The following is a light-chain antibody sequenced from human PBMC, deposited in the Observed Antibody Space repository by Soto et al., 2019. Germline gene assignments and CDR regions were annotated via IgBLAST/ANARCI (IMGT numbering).Light chain of an antibody. J-gene: IGKJ5*01. CDR2: AAS. CDR1: QSISSY. CDR3: QQSYSTPDT. V-gene: IGKV1-39*01. Sequence: DIQMTQSPSSLSASVGDRVTITCRASQSISSYLNWYQQKPGKAPKLLIYAASRLQSGVPSRFSGSGSGTDFTLTISSLQPEDFATYYCQQSYSTPDTFGQGTRLEIK.